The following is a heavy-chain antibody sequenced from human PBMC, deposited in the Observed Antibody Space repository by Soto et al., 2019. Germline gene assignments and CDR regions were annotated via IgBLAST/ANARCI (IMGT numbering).Heavy chain of an antibody. CDR1: GYTFTGYY. Sequence: QVQLVQSGAEVKKPGASVKVSCKASGYTFTGYYMHWVRQAPGQGLEWMGWINPDSGGTNYAQNFQGWVTMTRDTSITTAYMELSRLRSDDTAVYYCATLRGKAIFGPLDYWGQGTLVTVSS. V-gene: IGHV1-2*04. J-gene: IGHJ4*02. D-gene: IGHD3-3*01. CDR2: INPDSGGT. CDR3: ATLRGKAIFGPLDY.